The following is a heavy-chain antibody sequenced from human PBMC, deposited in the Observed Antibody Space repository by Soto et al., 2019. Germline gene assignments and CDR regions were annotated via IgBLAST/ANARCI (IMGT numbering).Heavy chain of an antibody. V-gene: IGHV3-23*01. CDR2: ITGSGGGT. Sequence: GGSLKLSCAASGFTFSNYAMTWVRQAPGKGLEWVSVITGSGGGTYFVDSVKGRFTISRDNSKNTVYLQMNSLRAEDTAVYYCAKRPLTAAGFDYWGQGTLVTVSS. CDR1: GFTFSNYA. CDR3: AKRPLTAAGFDY. D-gene: IGHD6-13*01. J-gene: IGHJ4*02.